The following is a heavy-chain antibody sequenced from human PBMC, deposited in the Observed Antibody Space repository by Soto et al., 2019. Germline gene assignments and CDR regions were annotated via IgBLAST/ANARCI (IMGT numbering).Heavy chain of an antibody. D-gene: IGHD2-2*01. Sequence: GASVKVSCKDSGYTFTGYYIHWVREAPGQGLEWMGWINPQTGGTSYAQKFQGRVTLSRDTSINTAYLELSRLRLDDAAVYFCERERYQLRSDGMDVWGQGTTVTVSS. J-gene: IGHJ6*02. CDR2: INPQTGGT. CDR3: ERERYQLRSDGMDV. V-gene: IGHV1-2*02. CDR1: GYTFTGYY.